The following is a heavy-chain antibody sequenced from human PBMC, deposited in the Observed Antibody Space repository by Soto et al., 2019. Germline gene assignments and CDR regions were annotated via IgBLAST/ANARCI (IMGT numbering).Heavy chain of an antibody. CDR3: ARVIARHYYDSRKVLSGMDV. CDR1: GGTFSSYA. J-gene: IGHJ6*02. Sequence: QVQLVQSGAEVKKPGSSVKVSCKASGGTFSSYAISWVRQAPGQGLEWMGGSIPIFGTANYAQQFQGRVTITADESTSTAYMELSSLRSEDTAVYYCARVIARHYYDSRKVLSGMDVWGQGTTVTVSS. D-gene: IGHD3-22*01. V-gene: IGHV1-69*01. CDR2: SIPIFGTA.